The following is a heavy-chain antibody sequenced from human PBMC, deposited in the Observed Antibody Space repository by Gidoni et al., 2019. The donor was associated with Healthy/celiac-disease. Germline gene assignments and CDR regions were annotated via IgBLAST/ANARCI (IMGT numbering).Heavy chain of an antibody. Sequence: KGRFTISRDNAKNSLYLQMNSLRAEDTAVYYCARIPYYYDSSGRRNYYYGMDVWGQGTTVTVSS. J-gene: IGHJ6*02. D-gene: IGHD3-22*01. CDR3: ARIPYYYDSSGRRNYYYGMDV. V-gene: IGHV3-11*06.